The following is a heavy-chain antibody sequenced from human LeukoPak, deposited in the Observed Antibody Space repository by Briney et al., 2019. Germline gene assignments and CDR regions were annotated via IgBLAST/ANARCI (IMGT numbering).Heavy chain of an antibody. J-gene: IGHJ4*02. D-gene: IGHD3-3*01. CDR3: ARSSPGTYDFWSGYYV. CDR1: GGSFSGYY. CDR2: IYTSGST. Sequence: SETLSLTCAVYGGSFSGYYWSWIRQPAGKGLEWIGRIYTSGSTNYNPSLKSRVTISVDTSKNQFSLKLSSVTAADTAVYYCARSSPGTYDFWSGYYVWGQGTLVTVSS. V-gene: IGHV4-59*10.